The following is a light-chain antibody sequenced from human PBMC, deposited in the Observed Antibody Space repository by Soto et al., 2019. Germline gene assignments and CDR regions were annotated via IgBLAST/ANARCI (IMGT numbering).Light chain of an antibody. CDR1: QSLVYADGNTY. Sequence: DVVMTQSPLSQPVTLGQSASISCTSSQSLVYADGNTYLNWLQQRPGQSPRRLIYKVFNRDSGVPDRFSGSASGSEFTLTISRVEAEDIGVYYCMQTAHWPYTFGRGTKLEIK. J-gene: IGKJ2*01. V-gene: IGKV2-30*01. CDR2: KVF. CDR3: MQTAHWPYT.